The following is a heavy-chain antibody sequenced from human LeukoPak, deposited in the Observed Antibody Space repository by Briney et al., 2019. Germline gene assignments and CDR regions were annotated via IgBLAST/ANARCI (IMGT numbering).Heavy chain of an antibody. V-gene: IGHV4-34*01. CDR3: ARGLGWKVATMGLFYMDV. CDR1: GGSFSGYD. J-gene: IGHJ6*03. CDR2: INHGGDT. Sequence: SETLSLTCGVNGGSFSGYDWSWVRQTPGKGLEWIGEINHGGDTNYNPSLKSRVTTSIDTSKKQLFLKVKSVTAADTAVYYCARGLGWKVATMGLFYMDVWGDGTTVTVSS. D-gene: IGHD5-24*01.